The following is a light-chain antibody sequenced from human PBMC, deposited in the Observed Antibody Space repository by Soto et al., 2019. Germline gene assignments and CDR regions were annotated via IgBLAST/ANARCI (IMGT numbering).Light chain of an antibody. CDR1: QDISNY. J-gene: IGKJ4*01. Sequence: DIQMTQSPSSLSASLGDRVTITCQASQDISNYLNWYQHKPGKAPKLLIYDASNLETGVPSRFSGSGSGTDFTFTISSLQPEDIATYYCQQYDNLPLTFGGGTKVDI. CDR3: QQYDNLPLT. CDR2: DAS. V-gene: IGKV1-33*01.